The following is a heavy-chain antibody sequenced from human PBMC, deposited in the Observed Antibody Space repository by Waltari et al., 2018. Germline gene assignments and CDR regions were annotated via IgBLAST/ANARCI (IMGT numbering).Heavy chain of an antibody. CDR3: TREAGAFTKVRGDVDS. Sequence: ELLLGESGGDMVPPGLSLRLSWPTFRLSLGALSLVRFCQAPGKGLEWVALIRRAASGETTEYAASVKGRFTISRDDSKSIVYLQMNGLKSDDTAVYYCTREAGAFTKVRGDVDSWGQGTLVTVSS. V-gene: IGHV3-49*03. CDR1: RLSLGALS. CDR2: IRRAASGETT. J-gene: IGHJ4*02. D-gene: IGHD3-10*01.